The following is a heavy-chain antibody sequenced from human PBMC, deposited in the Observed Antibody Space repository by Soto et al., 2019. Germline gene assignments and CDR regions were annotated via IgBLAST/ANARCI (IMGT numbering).Heavy chain of an antibody. D-gene: IGHD1-26*01. J-gene: IGHJ6*02. Sequence: PSETLSLTCTVSGGSISSHYWSWVRQAPGKGLKWIGHIYYRGSTTYNPSLRSRSTISVDTSNNQFSLKLNSVTTADTAVYYCARDGREASGMDVWGQGTKVAVSS. CDR3: ARDGREASGMDV. V-gene: IGHV4-59*11. CDR1: GGSISSHY. CDR2: IYYRGST.